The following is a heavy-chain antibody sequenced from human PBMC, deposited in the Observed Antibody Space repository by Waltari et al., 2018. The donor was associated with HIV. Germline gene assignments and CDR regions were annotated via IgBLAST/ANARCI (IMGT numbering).Heavy chain of an antibody. D-gene: IGHD1-26*01. J-gene: IGHJ6*02. CDR3: TRRTPSGTYGMDV. CDR1: GFTFSDSS. CDR2: ISKNSDDI. V-gene: IGHV3-21*01. Sequence: EVQLVESGGGLVKPGGSLRLSCAASGFTFSDSSMNWVRQAPGKGMEGVSSISKNSDDIYYAASVKGRFTIARDNAKKSVYLQMNSLRVEDTAVFYCTRRTPSGTYGMDVWGQGTTVTVSS.